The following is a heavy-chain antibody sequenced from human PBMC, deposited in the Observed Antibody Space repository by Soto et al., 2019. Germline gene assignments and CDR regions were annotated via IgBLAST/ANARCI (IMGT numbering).Heavy chain of an antibody. J-gene: IGHJ4*02. V-gene: IGHV4-31*03. CDR2: IYYSGST. CDR1: GGSISSGGYY. D-gene: IGHD2-15*01. CDR3: ARGGPDCSGGSCRSYDY. Sequence: QVQLQESGPGLVKPSQALSLTCTVSGGSISSGGYYWSWIRQHPGKGLEWIGYIYYSGSTYYNPSLKSRVTISVDTSKNQFSLKLSSVTAADTAVYYRARGGPDCSGGSCRSYDYWGQGTLVTVSS.